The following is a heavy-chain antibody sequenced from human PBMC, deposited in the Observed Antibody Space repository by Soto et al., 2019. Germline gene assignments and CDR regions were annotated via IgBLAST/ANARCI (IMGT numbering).Heavy chain of an antibody. J-gene: IGHJ4*02. CDR1: GFSLNDYG. CDR2: ISYDGRNK. Sequence: QVQLVESGGGVVQPGRSLRLSCAASGFSLNDYGMHWVRQPPGKGLEWVADISYDGRNKYYTDSVRGRFTISRDISKGTLYLQMNSLRPEDTAVSDCAKSNRGAYDTPDFWGQGTPVTVSP. V-gene: IGHV3-30*18. CDR3: AKSNRGAYDTPDF. D-gene: IGHD3-22*01.